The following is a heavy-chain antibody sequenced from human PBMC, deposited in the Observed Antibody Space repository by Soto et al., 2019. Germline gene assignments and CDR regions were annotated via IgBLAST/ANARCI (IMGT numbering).Heavy chain of an antibody. Sequence: ASVKVSCKASGYTFTSYDIYWVRQATGQGLEWMGWMNPNTGNSGYAQKFQGRVTMTSDTSISTAHMELSSLRSEDTAVYYCARRAETNGWNGFGADKYYFDFWGQGSLVTVSS. CDR3: ARRAETNGWNGFGADKYYFDF. CDR1: GYTFTSYD. V-gene: IGHV1-8*01. D-gene: IGHD1-1*01. J-gene: IGHJ4*02. CDR2: MNPNTGNS.